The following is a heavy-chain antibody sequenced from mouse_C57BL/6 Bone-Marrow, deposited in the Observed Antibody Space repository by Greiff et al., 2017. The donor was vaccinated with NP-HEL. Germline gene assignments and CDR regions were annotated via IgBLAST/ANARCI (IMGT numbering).Heavy chain of an antibody. CDR1: GYTFTDYY. D-gene: IGHD2-4*01. CDR2: LITNNGGN. J-gene: IGHJ4*01. V-gene: IGHV1-26*01. CDR3: ARAPYYDYDGAMDY. Sequence: EVQLQQSGPELVKPGASVKISCNASGYTFTDYYMNWVKLSHGQSLEWIGDLITNNGGNGYNQKLKGQATLTVYKSSGTAYMELLSLTSEDSAVYYCARAPYYDYDGAMDYWGQGTSVTVSS.